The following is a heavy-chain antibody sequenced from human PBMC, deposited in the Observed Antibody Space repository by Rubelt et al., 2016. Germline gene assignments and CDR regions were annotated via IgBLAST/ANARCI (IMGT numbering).Heavy chain of an antibody. J-gene: IGHJ4*02. CDR2: INSAGDT. Sequence: PGGSLRLSCGASGLTVRSNYMRWIRQAPGKGMEWVSMINSAGDTYYADSVKGSFVISRDNSKKQLYLQMSSLRAEDTAVYYCARRWYYGSQNSQYHFDYWGQGTWSPSPQ. CDR3: ARRWYYGSQNSQYHFDY. V-gene: IGHV3-66*04. CDR1: GLTVRSNY. D-gene: IGHD3-10*01.